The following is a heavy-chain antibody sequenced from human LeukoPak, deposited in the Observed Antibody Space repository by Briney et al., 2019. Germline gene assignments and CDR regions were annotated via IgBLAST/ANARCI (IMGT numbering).Heavy chain of an antibody. CDR1: GFTFDDYA. CDR3: ANGGDSSGYAPLDY. Sequence: GGSLRLSCAASGFTFDDYAMHWVHQAPGKGLEWVSLISGDGGSTYYADSVKGRFTISRDNSKNSLYLQMNSLRTEDTALYYCANGGDSSGYAPLDYWGQGTLVTVSS. D-gene: IGHD3-22*01. CDR2: ISGDGGST. V-gene: IGHV3-43*02. J-gene: IGHJ4*02.